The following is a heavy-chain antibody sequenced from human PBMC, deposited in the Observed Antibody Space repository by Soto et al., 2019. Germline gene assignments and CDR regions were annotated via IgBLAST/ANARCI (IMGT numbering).Heavy chain of an antibody. V-gene: IGHV4-30-4*08. CDR2: IYEGGRT. D-gene: IGHD7-27*01. CDR1: GGSVSSADWN. Sequence: QVQLQESGPGLVKPSQTLSLTCTVSGGSVSSADWNWSWIRQTPGKGLEWIGHIYEGGRTYSNPSLMSRATISLDTSKNLFSLNLKSVTAADTAVYYCTRGPSGDKVDFCGQGLLVTVSS. J-gene: IGHJ4*02. CDR3: TRGPSGDKVDF.